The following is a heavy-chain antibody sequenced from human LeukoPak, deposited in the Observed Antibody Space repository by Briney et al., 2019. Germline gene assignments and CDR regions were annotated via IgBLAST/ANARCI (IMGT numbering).Heavy chain of an antibody. J-gene: IGHJ3*02. Sequence: SETLPLTCTVSGGSISSYYWSWIRQPPGKGLEWIGHIYYSGSTNYNPSLKSRVTISVDTSKNQFSLKLSSVTAADTAAYYCARTKPNYDILTGYFPDAFDIWGQGTMVTVSS. V-gene: IGHV4-59*08. CDR3: ARTKPNYDILTGYFPDAFDI. D-gene: IGHD3-9*01. CDR1: GGSISSYY. CDR2: IYYSGST.